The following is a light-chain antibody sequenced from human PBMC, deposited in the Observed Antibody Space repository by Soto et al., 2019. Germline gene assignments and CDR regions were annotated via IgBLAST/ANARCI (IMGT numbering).Light chain of an antibody. CDR2: AAS. CDR3: QQNYSATWT. CDR1: QGISTY. Sequence: DIQMTQSPSSLSASVGARLTITCRASQGISTYLNWYQQKPGKAPKLLIYAASTLQSGVPSRFSGSGSETDFTLTISSLQPEDFATYSCQQNYSATWTFGQGTKVDIK. V-gene: IGKV1-39*01. J-gene: IGKJ1*01.